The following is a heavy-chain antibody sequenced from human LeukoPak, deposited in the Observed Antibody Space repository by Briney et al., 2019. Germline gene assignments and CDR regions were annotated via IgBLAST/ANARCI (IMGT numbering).Heavy chain of an antibody. CDR1: GFTFSNYA. V-gene: IGHV3-23*01. CDR3: AKGPRPDLTVAHTVEN. D-gene: IGHD4-23*01. Sequence: GGSLRHSCAASGFTFSNYAMSWVRKAPERGLEWVSTISSRGDSTYDADSVKGRFTISRDNSKNSLYLQMNNVRVEDTAVYYCAKGPRPDLTVAHTVENWGQGTLVTVSS. CDR2: ISSRGDST. J-gene: IGHJ4*02.